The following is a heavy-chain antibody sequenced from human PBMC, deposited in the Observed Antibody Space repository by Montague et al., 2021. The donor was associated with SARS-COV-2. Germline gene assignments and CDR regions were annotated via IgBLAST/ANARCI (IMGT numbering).Heavy chain of an antibody. CDR3: ARHARGGIVATTSGWFDP. Sequence: SETLSLTCTVSGGSISSSSYYWGWIRQPPGKGLEWIGNIYYSGSTYYTPSLKSRVTISVDTSKNQFSLKLSSVTAADTAVYYCARHARGGIVATTSGWFDPWGQGTLVTVSS. CDR2: IYYSGST. V-gene: IGHV4-39*01. CDR1: GGSISSSSYY. D-gene: IGHD5-12*01. J-gene: IGHJ5*02.